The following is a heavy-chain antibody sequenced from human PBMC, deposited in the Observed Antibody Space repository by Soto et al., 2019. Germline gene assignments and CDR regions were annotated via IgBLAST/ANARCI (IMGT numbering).Heavy chain of an antibody. CDR1: GGTFSSYT. V-gene: IGHV1-69*01. CDR2: ISPIFGTP. D-gene: IGHD1-26*01. CDR3: ARVVVGSRLSLDY. Sequence: GQLVQSGAEVKKPGSSVTVSCKASGGTFSSYTISWVRQAPGQGLEWMAGISPIFGTPIYAQKFQDRVTITADDSTMTAYMEMNRLTSEDTAVYYCARVVVGSRLSLDYWGQGTLVTISS. J-gene: IGHJ4*02.